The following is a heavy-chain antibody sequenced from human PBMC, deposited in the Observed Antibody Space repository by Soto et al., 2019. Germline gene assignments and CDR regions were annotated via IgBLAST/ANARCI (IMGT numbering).Heavy chain of an antibody. CDR1: GYTFTSYD. CDR3: ARGPDYYGSGSRREFWFDP. V-gene: IGHV1-8*01. D-gene: IGHD3-10*01. J-gene: IGHJ5*02. CDR2: MNPSSGNT. Sequence: GASVKLSCKASGYTFTSYDINWVRQATGQGLEWMGWMNPSSGNTGYAQKFQGRVTMTRNTSISTAYMELSSLRSEETAVYYCARGPDYYGSGSRREFWFDPWGQGTLVTVSS.